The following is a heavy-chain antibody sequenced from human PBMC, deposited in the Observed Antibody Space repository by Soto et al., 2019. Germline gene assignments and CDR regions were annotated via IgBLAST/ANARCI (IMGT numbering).Heavy chain of an antibody. Sequence: QVQLVQSGAEVKKPGASVKVSCKASGYTFTSYGISWVRQAPGQGLEWMGWISAYNGNTNYAQKLQGRVTMTTDTATSTAYVELRSLRSDDTAVYYCARYGFWSGYYRGGFDPWGQGTLVTVSS. CDR3: ARYGFWSGYYRGGFDP. J-gene: IGHJ5*02. CDR2: ISAYNGNT. CDR1: GYTFTSYG. V-gene: IGHV1-18*01. D-gene: IGHD3-3*01.